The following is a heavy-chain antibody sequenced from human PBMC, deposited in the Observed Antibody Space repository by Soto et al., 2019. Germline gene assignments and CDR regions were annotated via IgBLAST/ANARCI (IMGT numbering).Heavy chain of an antibody. D-gene: IGHD1-26*01. CDR2: ISGSGDGS. CDR1: GFTFSKFA. Sequence: GGSLRLSCAASGFTFSKFAMNWVRQVPGKGLEWISAISGSGDGSYYTDSVKGRFSISRDNSKNTLFLQMNGLRVEDTAVYYCAKGGWELRDYYYGLDVWGRGTTVTVSS. CDR3: AKGGWELRDYYYGLDV. J-gene: IGHJ6*02. V-gene: IGHV3-23*01.